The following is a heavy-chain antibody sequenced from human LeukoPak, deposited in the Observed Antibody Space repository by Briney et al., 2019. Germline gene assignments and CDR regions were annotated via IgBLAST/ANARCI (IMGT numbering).Heavy chain of an antibody. CDR2: IYSGGST. J-gene: IGHJ4*02. CDR1: GFTVSSNY. D-gene: IGHD3-22*01. CDR3: ANYDRSGYPY. Sequence: GGSLRLSCAASGFTVSSNYMSWVRQAPGKGLERVSVIYSGGSTYYADSVKGRFTISGQNSKDTLYLQMNSLRAEDTAVYYCANYDRSGYPYWGQGTLVTVSS. V-gene: IGHV3-53*04.